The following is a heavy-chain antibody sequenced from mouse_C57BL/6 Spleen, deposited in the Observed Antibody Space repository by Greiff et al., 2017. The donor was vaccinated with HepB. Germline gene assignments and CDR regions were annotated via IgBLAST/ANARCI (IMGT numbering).Heavy chain of an antibody. Sequence: EVKLMESGPELVKPGASVKIPCKASGYTFTDYNMDWVKQSHGKSLEWIGDINPNNGGTIYNQKFKGKATLTVDKSSSTAYMELRSLTSEDTAVYYCAAAQATSAMDYWGQGTSVTVSS. CDR1: GYTFTDYN. J-gene: IGHJ4*01. CDR3: AAAQATSAMDY. CDR2: INPNNGGT. V-gene: IGHV1-18*01. D-gene: IGHD3-2*02.